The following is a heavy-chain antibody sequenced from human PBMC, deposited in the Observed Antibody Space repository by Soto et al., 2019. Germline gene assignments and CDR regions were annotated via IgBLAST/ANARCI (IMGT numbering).Heavy chain of an antibody. CDR3: ARGRELWFHYYYYGMDV. CDR2: IHHSGST. J-gene: IGHJ6*02. CDR1: GGSFSGYY. Sequence: ETLSLTCPLYGGSFSGYYWSWIRQPPGQGLEWIGEIHHSGSTNYNPSLKSRVTITVDTSKNQFSLKLSSVTAADTAVYYCARGRELWFHYYYYGMDVWGQGTTVTVSS. D-gene: IGHD5-18*01. V-gene: IGHV4-34*01.